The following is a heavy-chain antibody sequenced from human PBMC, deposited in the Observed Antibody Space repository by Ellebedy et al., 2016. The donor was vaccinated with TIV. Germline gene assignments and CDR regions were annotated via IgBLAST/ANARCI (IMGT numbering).Heavy chain of an antibody. D-gene: IGHD7-27*01. CDR1: GFTFSSYG. V-gene: IGHV3-33*01. CDR2: IWYDGSNK. Sequence: PGGSLRLSCAASGFTFSSYGMHWVRQAPGKGLEWVAVIWYDGSNKYYADSVKGRFTISRDNSKNTLYLQMNSLRAEDTAVYYCARGQNWGKRYYYGMDVWGQGTTVTVSS. J-gene: IGHJ6*02. CDR3: ARGQNWGKRYYYGMDV.